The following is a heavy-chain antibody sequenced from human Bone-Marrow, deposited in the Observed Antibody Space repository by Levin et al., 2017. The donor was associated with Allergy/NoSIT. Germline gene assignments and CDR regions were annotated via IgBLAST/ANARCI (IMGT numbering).Heavy chain of an antibody. CDR1: GFTFSSYG. J-gene: IGHJ4*02. CDR3: AKSSSWYFDY. V-gene: IGHV3-30*18. D-gene: IGHD6-13*01. CDR2: ISYDGSNK. Sequence: LSLTCAASGFTFSSYGMHWVRQAPGKGLEWVAVISYDGSNKYYADSVKGRFTISRDNSKNTLYLQMNSLRAEDTAVYYCAKSSSWYFDYWGQGTLVTVSS.